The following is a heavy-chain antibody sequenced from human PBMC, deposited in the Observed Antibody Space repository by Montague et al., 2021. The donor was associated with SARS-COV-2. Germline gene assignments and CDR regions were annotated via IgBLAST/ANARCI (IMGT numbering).Heavy chain of an antibody. CDR1: GFTFSNYE. J-gene: IGHJ4*02. Sequence: LRLSCAASGFTFSNYEMNWVRQAPGKGLEWVGLNGYSDFSPSLWGRVTISVDPYRNQLSLKLTSVTAADTAVYYCAAYSVGLGGRGYWGQGTLVTVSS. CDR3: AAYSVGLGGRGY. D-gene: IGHD3-16*01. V-gene: IGHV4-34*08. CDR2: NGYS.